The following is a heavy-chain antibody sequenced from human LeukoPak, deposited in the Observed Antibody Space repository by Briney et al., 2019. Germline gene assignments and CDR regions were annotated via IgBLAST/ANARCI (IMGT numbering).Heavy chain of an antibody. D-gene: IGHD6-6*01. Sequence: SETLSLTCTVSGGSISSYYWSWIRQPPGKGPEWIGYIYYSGSTNYNPSLKSRVTISVDTSKNQFSLKLSSVTAADTAVYYCARWGEEQLVPRYYFDYRGQGTLVTVSS. J-gene: IGHJ4*02. V-gene: IGHV4-59*01. CDR2: IYYSGST. CDR1: GGSISSYY. CDR3: ARWGEEQLVPRYYFDY.